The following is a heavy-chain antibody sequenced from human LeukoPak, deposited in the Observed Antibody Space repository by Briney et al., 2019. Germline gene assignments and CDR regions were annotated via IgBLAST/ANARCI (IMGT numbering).Heavy chain of an antibody. CDR3: ATLSRPQTWQFDY. CDR1: GYTLTELS. CDR2: FDPEDGET. J-gene: IGHJ4*02. D-gene: IGHD5-24*01. Sequence: ASVKVSCKVSGYTLTELSMHWVRQAPGKGLEWMGGFDPEDGETIYAQKFQGRVTMTEATSTDTAYMELSSLRSEDTAVYYCATLSRPQTWQFDYWGQGTLVTVSS. V-gene: IGHV1-24*01.